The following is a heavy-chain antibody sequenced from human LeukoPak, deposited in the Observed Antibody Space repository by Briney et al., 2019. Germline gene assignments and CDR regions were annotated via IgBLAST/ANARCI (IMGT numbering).Heavy chain of an antibody. V-gene: IGHV1-24*01. CDR1: GYTLTELS. J-gene: IGHJ6*03. D-gene: IGHD2-2*01. CDR3: ATSIVPAAIEGYYYYMDX. Sequence: ASVKVSCKVSGYTLTELSMHWVRQAPGKGLEWMGGFDPEDGETIYAQKFQGRVTMTEDTSTDTAYMELSSLRSEDTAVYYCATSIVPAAIEGYYYYMDXWGKGTTVTV. CDR2: FDPEDGET.